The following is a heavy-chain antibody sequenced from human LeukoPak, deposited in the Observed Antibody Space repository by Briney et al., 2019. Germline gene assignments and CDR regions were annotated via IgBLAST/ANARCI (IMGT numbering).Heavy chain of an antibody. CDR3: ARDPVAWFGDEPHAFDI. D-gene: IGHD3-10*01. V-gene: IGHV3-74*01. CDR2: INSDGSST. J-gene: IGHJ3*02. CDR1: GFTFSSYW. Sequence: PGGSLRLSCAASGFTFSSYWMHWVRQAPGKGLVWVSRINSDGSSTSYADSVKGRFTISRDNAKNTLYLQMNSLRAEDTAVYYCARDPVAWFGDEPHAFDIWGQGTMVTVSS.